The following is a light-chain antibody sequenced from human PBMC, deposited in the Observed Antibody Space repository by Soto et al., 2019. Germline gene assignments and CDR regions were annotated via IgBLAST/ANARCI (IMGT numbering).Light chain of an antibody. CDR2: GAS. CDR3: QQYNNWPRT. J-gene: IGKJ1*01. V-gene: IGKV3-15*01. Sequence: EIVMTQSPATLSVSPGERATLSCRASQSVSSNLARYQQKPGQPPRLLIYGASTRAIGIPARFSGSGSGTEFTLTISSLQSEDFAVYYCQQYNNWPRTFGQGTKVEIK. CDR1: QSVSSN.